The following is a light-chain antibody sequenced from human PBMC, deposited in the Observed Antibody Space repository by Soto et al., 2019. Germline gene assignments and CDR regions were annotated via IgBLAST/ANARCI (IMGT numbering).Light chain of an antibody. V-gene: IGLV1-40*01. CDR2: GNT. J-gene: IGLJ3*02. CDR1: SSNIGAGYD. Sequence: QSVLTQPPSTSGAPGQRVTISCTGSSSNIGAGYDVHWYQLLPGTAPKLLIYGNTNRPSGVPDRFSGSKSGTSASLAITGLRAEDEADYYCQSHDSSLNSWVFGGGTKVTLL. CDR3: QSHDSSLNSWV.